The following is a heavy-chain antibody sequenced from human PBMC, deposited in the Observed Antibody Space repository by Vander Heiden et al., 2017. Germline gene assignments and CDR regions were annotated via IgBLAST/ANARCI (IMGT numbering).Heavy chain of an antibody. Sequence: QVQLVESGGGVVQPGRSLRVSWSSSGFTFRRYGMHWVRQAPGKGLEWVAIIWYDGSNKYYADSVKGRFTISRDNSKNTLYLQMNSLRAEDTAVYYCARDGKDPYSSGLVDYWGQGTLVTVSS. CDR3: ARDGKDPYSSGLVDY. CDR1: GFTFRRYG. J-gene: IGHJ4*02. V-gene: IGHV3-33*01. D-gene: IGHD3-22*01. CDR2: IWYDGSNK.